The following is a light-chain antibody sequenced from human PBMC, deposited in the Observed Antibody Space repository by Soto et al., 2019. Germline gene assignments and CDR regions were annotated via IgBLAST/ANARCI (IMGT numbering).Light chain of an antibody. CDR3: QQYNNWPQIT. V-gene: IGKV3-20*01. J-gene: IGKJ5*01. Sequence: EILMTQSPGTLSLSPGERATLSCRAIQSVSNNYLAWYQQKPGPAPRLLIYGASSRATGIPDRFSGSGSGTDFTLTISSLQSEDFAVYYCQQYNNWPQITFGQGTRLEIK. CDR2: GAS. CDR1: QSVSNNY.